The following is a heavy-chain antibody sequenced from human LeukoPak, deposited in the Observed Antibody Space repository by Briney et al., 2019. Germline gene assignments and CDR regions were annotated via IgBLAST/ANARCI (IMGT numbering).Heavy chain of an antibody. CDR1: GGSISSSTYY. D-gene: IGHD2-2*02. V-gene: IGHV4-39*01. J-gene: IGHJ4*02. CDR3: ARLYAGTRPPDY. CDR2: IFYSGNT. Sequence: SETLSLTCTVSGGSISSSTYYWGWIRQPPGKGLEWIGSIFYSGNTYYNPSLKSRVTIPVDTSKSQFSLKLSSVTAADTAVYYCARLYAGTRPPDYWGQGTLVTVSS.